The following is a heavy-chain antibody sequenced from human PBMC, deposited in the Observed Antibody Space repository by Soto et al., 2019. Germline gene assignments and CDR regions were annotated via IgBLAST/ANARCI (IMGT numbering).Heavy chain of an antibody. CDR1: GFTFSSYE. CDR2: ISSSGGSI. CDR3: ARAPFLTGYLDY. V-gene: IGHV3-48*03. J-gene: IGHJ4*02. D-gene: IGHD3-9*01. Sequence: GGSLRLSCAASGFTFSSYEMNWVRQAPGKGLEWVSYISSSGGSIYYADSVKGRFTISRDNAKNSLYLQMNSLRAEDTAVYYCARAPFLTGYLDYWGQGTLVTVSS.